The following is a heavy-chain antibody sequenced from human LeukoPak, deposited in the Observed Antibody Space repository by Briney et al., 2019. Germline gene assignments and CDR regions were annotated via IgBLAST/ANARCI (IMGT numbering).Heavy chain of an antibody. CDR3: ARSTTIPYHAFDI. CDR1: GGSISSSSHY. Sequence: SETLSLTCSVSGGSISSSSHYWGWIRQPPGKGLEWIGSVYYSGDTYYNPSLKSRVTISVDTSKNQFSLKVTPATAADTAVYYCARSTTIPYHAFDIWGQGTMVTVSS. D-gene: IGHD3-3*01. V-gene: IGHV4-39*01. CDR2: VYYSGDT. J-gene: IGHJ3*02.